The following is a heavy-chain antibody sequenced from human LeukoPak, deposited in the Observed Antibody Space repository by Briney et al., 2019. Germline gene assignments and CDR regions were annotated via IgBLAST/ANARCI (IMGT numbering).Heavy chain of an antibody. CDR1: GFTFSSYA. CDR3: AKGGRLEWLVPFDY. V-gene: IGHV3-23*01. Sequence: PGGSLRLSCAASGFTFSSYAMSWVRQAPGKGLEWVSAISDSGGSTYYADSVKGRFTISRDSSKNTLHLQMNSLRAEDTAVYYCAKGGRLEWLVPFDYWGQGTLVTVSS. J-gene: IGHJ4*02. D-gene: IGHD6-19*01. CDR2: ISDSGGST.